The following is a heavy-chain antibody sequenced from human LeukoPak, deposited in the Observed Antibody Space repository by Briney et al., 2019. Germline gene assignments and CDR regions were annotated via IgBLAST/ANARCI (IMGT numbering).Heavy chain of an antibody. J-gene: IGHJ5*02. Sequence: GGSLRLSCAASGFTFSTFWMSWVRQAPGKGLEWVANIKEDGSEKYYADSVKGRFTISRDNSKNTLYLQMNSLRAEDTAVYYCAKDRGIAVTNWFDPWGQGTLVTVSS. CDR3: AKDRGIAVTNWFDP. CDR1: GFTFSTFW. V-gene: IGHV3-7*01. CDR2: IKEDGSEK. D-gene: IGHD6-19*01.